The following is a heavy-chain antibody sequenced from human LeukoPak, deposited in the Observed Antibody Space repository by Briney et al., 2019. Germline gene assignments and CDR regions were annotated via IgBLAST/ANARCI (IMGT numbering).Heavy chain of an antibody. V-gene: IGHV4-39*02. D-gene: IGHD6-6*01. Sequence: PSETLSLTCTVSGGSISSYYWGWIRQPPGKGLEWIGSIYYSGSTYYNPSLKSRVTISVDTSKNQFSLKLSSVTAADTAVYYCARESSSGTDYWGQGTLVTVSS. J-gene: IGHJ4*02. CDR3: ARESSSGTDY. CDR2: IYYSGST. CDR1: GGSISSYY.